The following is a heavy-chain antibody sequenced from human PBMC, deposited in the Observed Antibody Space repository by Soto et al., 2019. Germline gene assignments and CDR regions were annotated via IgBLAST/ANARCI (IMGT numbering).Heavy chain of an antibody. V-gene: IGHV3-21*01. D-gene: IGHD3-22*01. CDR1: GFTFSSYS. J-gene: IGHJ5*02. Sequence: VVSLRISCEASGFTFSSYSMNWVRQAPGNGLEWVSSISSSSSYIYYADSVKGRFTISRDNAKNSLYLQMNSLRAEDTAVYYCARDYDSSGYFSWGQGTLVTVSS. CDR2: ISSSSSYI. CDR3: ARDYDSSGYFS.